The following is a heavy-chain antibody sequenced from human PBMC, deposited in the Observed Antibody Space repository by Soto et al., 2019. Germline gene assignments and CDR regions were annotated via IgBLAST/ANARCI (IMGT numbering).Heavy chain of an antibody. V-gene: IGHV3-9*01. CDR3: AKCGPGYYYYMDV. J-gene: IGHJ6*03. CDR1: GFTFDDYA. Sequence: GGSLRLSCAASGFTFDDYAMHWVRQAPGKGLEWVSGISWNSGSIGNADSVKGRFTISRDNAKNSLYLQMNSLRAEDTALYYCAKCGPGYYYYMDVWGKGTTVTVSS. CDR2: ISWNSGSI. D-gene: IGHD2-21*01.